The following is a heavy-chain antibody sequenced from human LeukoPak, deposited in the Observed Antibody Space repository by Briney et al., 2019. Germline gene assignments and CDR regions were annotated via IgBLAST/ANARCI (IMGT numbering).Heavy chain of an antibody. CDR2: INPNSGGT. CDR1: GYTFTGYY. D-gene: IGHD5-18*01. CDR3: ARGTRWIQLWFDY. V-gene: IGHV1-2*02. J-gene: IGHJ4*02. Sequence: SVKVSCKASGYTFTGYYMHWVRQAPGQGLEWMGWINPNSGGTNYAQKFQGRVTMTRDTSISTAYMELSRLRSDDTAVYYCARGTRWIQLWFDYWGQGTLATVSS.